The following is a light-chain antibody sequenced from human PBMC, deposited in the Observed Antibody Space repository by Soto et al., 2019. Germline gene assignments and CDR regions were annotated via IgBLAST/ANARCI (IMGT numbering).Light chain of an antibody. CDR2: GAS. CDR3: QQSDSARPS. CDR1: QSVSSY. V-gene: IGKV3-20*01. J-gene: IGKJ1*01. Sequence: LALGESGILKYKASQSVSSYLAWYQQKPGQAPRLLISGASSRAADIPDRFSGSVSGTDCTITIYRLDMEDRPLYCCQQSDSARPSFGQGTKVDIK.